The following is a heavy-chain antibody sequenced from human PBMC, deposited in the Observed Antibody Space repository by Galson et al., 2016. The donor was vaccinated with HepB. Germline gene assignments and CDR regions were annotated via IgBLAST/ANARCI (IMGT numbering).Heavy chain of an antibody. CDR3: TTASNYYDSSGYYHNAFDI. Sequence: LEWVGRIKSKTDGGTTDYAAPVKGRFTISRDYSKNTLYLQMNSLKTEDTAVYYCTTASNYYDSSGYYHNAFDIWGQGTMVTVSS. CDR2: IKSKTDGGTT. J-gene: IGHJ3*02. D-gene: IGHD3-22*01. V-gene: IGHV3-15*01.